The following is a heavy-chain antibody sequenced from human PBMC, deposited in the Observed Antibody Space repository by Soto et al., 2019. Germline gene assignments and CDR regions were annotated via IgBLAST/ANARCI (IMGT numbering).Heavy chain of an antibody. J-gene: IGHJ6*02. Sequence: GGSLRLSCAASGFTFSSYAMSWVRQAPGKGLEWVSAISGSGGSTYYADSVKGRFTISRDNSKNTLYLQMNSLRAEDTAVYYCAKDRSEQKSYYYGMDVWGQGTTVTVSS. CDR2: ISGSGGST. CDR3: AKDRSEQKSYYYGMDV. CDR1: GFTFSSYA. V-gene: IGHV3-23*01. D-gene: IGHD1-1*01.